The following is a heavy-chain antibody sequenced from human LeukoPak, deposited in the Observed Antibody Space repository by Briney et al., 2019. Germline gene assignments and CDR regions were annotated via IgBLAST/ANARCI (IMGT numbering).Heavy chain of an antibody. D-gene: IGHD7-27*01. Sequence: GRSLRLSCAASGFTFSSYTMSWVRQAPGKGLEWVSTITTSDGNTYYADSVKGRFTVSRDNSKNTLFLQMNSLRAEDTAVYYCAKDGGLWVSAHWGDSWGRGTLVTVSS. CDR2: ITTSDGNT. J-gene: IGHJ4*02. CDR1: GFTFSSYT. V-gene: IGHV3-23*01. CDR3: AKDGGLWVSAHWGDS.